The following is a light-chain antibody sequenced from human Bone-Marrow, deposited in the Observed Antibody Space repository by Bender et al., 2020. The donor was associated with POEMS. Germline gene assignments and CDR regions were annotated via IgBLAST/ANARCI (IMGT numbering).Light chain of an antibody. Sequence: SYELTQPPSVSVSPGQTAKITCSGDALPKQYAYWYQQKPGQAPVLVIFKDSERPSGIPERFSASTSGTTVTLTISGVQPEDEADYYCLSRDKTGTSPVFGGGTKVTVL. CDR1: ALPKQY. CDR3: LSRDKTGTSPV. J-gene: IGLJ3*02. V-gene: IGLV3-25*03. CDR2: KDS.